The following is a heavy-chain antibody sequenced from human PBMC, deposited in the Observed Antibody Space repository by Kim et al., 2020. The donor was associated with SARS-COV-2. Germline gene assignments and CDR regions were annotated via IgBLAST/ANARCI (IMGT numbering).Heavy chain of an antibody. D-gene: IGHD2-15*01. CDR3: TTGKVSSWWGRYFDY. V-gene: IGHV3-15*01. CDR2: IKSKTDGGTT. CDR1: GFTFSNAW. Sequence: GGSLRLSCAASGFTFSNAWMSWVRQAPGKGLEWVGRIKSKTDGGTTDYAAPVKGRFTISRDDSENTLYLQMTSLKTDDTAVYFCTTGKVSSWWGRYFDYWGQGTLVTVSS. J-gene: IGHJ4*02.